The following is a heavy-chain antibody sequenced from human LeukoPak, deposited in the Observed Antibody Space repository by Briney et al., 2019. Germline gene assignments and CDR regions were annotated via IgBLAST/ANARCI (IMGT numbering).Heavy chain of an antibody. CDR3: ARLSYGDYEAY. CDR2: IHYSGST. J-gene: IGHJ4*02. CDR1: GGSITGYY. Sequence: SETLSLTCTVSGGSITGYYWSWIRQPPGKGLQWIGYIHYSGSTSYSPFLKSRLTISVDTSKNLFSLKLSSVTAADTAVYYCARLSYGDYEAYWGQGTLVTVSS. V-gene: IGHV4-59*01. D-gene: IGHD4-17*01.